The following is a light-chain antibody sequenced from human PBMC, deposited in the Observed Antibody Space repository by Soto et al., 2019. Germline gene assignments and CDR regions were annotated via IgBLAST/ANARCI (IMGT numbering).Light chain of an antibody. J-gene: IGKJ1*01. CDR3: QQYHSYYPWT. Sequence: DIQMTQSPSTLSASVGDRLTITCRASQSISSWLAWYQQKPGKPPKLLIYDASSLESGVPSRFSGSGSGTDFSLTITSLQPDDSATYYCQQYHSYYPWTFGQGTKADIK. CDR2: DAS. V-gene: IGKV1-5*01. CDR1: QSISSW.